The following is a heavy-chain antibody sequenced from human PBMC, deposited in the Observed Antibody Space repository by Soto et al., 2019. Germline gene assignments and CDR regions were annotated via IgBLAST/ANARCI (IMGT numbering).Heavy chain of an antibody. CDR3: ARDNSNPDYYYYGMDV. Sequence: GESLKISCKGSGYSFTSYWIGWVRQMPGKGLEWMGIIYPGDSDTRYSPSFQGQVTISADKSIGTAYLQWSSLKASDTAMYYCARDNSNPDYYYYGMDVWGQGTTVTVSS. CDR2: IYPGDSDT. CDR1: GYSFTSYW. D-gene: IGHD4-4*01. V-gene: IGHV5-51*01. J-gene: IGHJ6*02.